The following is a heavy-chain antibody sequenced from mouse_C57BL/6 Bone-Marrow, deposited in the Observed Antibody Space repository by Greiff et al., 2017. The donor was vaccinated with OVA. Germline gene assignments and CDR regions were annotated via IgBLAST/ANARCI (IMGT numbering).Heavy chain of an antibody. CDR3: ARNCQAGTGWYFDV. Sequence: VKLMESGPGLVAPSPSLSLTCTVSGFSLTSYAISWVRQPPGKGLAWLGVIWTGGGTNYNSALKSRLSIRKDNSKSQVFLKMNSLQTDDTARYYCARNCQAGTGWYFDVWGTGTTVTVSS. CDR1: GFSLTSYA. CDR2: IWTGGGT. J-gene: IGHJ1*03. V-gene: IGHV2-9-1*01. D-gene: IGHD4-1*01.